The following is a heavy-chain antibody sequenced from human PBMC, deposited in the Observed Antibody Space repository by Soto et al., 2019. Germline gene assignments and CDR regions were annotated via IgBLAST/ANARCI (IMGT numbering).Heavy chain of an antibody. Sequence: GGSLRLSCAASGFTFSSYSMNWVRQAPGKGLEWVSSISSSSSYIYYADSVKGRFTISRDNAKNSLYLQMNSLRAEDTAVYYCARETVAGSGEEPNWFAPWGQGTLVPVSS. CDR2: ISSSSSYI. J-gene: IGHJ5*02. V-gene: IGHV3-21*01. D-gene: IGHD6-19*01. CDR3: ARETVAGSGEEPNWFAP. CDR1: GFTFSSYS.